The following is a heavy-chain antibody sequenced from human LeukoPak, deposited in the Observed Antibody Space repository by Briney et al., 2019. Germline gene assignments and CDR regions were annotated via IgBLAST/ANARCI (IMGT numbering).Heavy chain of an antibody. V-gene: IGHV4-59*01. D-gene: IGHD4-11*01. CDR2: VHYSGTT. CDR3: ARDSSGYSSSWYFDL. CDR1: GGSITSYY. Sequence: PSETLSLTCTVSGGSITSYYWSWIRQTPGKGLEWIGYVHYSGTTSYNPSLKSRVPISADMSKNQFSLKLSSVTAADTAVYYCARDSSGYSSSWYFDLWGRGTLVTVSS. J-gene: IGHJ2*01.